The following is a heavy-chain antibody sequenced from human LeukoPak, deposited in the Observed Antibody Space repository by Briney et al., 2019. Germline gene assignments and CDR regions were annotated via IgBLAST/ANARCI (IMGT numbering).Heavy chain of an antibody. D-gene: IGHD1-14*01. Sequence: GGSLRLSCAASGFTFSSDAMHWVRQAPGKGLEWVAVISYDGSNKYYADSVKGRFTISRDNSKNTLYLQMNSLRAEDTAVYYCARGRVRNDYWGQGTLVTVSS. CDR2: ISYDGSNK. CDR1: GFTFSSDA. J-gene: IGHJ4*02. V-gene: IGHV3-30*04. CDR3: ARGRVRNDY.